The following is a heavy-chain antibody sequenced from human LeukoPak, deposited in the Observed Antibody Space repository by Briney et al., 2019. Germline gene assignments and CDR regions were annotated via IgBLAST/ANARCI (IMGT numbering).Heavy chain of an antibody. D-gene: IGHD4-23*01. CDR1: GGSISSGDYY. CDR3: ARDVGTVVPTAYDAFDI. J-gene: IGHJ3*02. Sequence: SEALSLTCTVSGGSISSGDYYWSWIRKPPGKGLEWIGYIYYSGSTYYNPSLKSRVTISVDTSKNQFSLKLSSVTAADTAVYYCARDVGTVVPTAYDAFDIWGQGTMVTVSS. CDR2: IYYSGST. V-gene: IGHV4-30-4*01.